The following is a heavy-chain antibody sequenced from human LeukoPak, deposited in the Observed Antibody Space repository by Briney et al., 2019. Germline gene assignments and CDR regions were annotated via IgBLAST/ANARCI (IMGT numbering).Heavy chain of an antibody. CDR1: RFTLGSHA. Sequence: GGSLRLSCAGSRFTLGSHAMSWVRQAPGKGLEWVSAISGNGYNTYYADSVKGRFTISSESSGNTLYLQMHNLRAEDTAVYYCAKGVRLWFAFYFDYWGQGTLVTVSS. CDR3: AKGVRLWFAFYFDY. J-gene: IGHJ4*02. V-gene: IGHV3-23*01. D-gene: IGHD3-10*01. CDR2: ISGNGYNT.